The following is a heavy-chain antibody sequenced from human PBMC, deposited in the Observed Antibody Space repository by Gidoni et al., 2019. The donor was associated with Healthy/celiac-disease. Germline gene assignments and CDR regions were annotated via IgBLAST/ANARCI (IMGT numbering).Heavy chain of an antibody. CDR1: GFTFSSYA. D-gene: IGHD2-15*01. Sequence: EVQLLESGGGLVQPGGSLRLSCAASGFTFSSYAMRWVRQAPGKGLEWVSAISGSGGSTYYADSVKGRFTISRDNSKNTLYLQMNSLRAEDTAVYYCAKAGIVVVVAATATRYGMDVWGQGTTVTVSS. V-gene: IGHV3-23*01. J-gene: IGHJ6*02. CDR2: ISGSGGST. CDR3: AKAGIVVVVAATATRYGMDV.